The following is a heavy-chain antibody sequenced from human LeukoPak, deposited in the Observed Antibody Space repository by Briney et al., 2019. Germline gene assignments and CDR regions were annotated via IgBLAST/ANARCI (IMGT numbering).Heavy chain of an antibody. V-gene: IGHV3-7*01. CDR2: IKEDGSRE. Sequence: GGSLRLSCAVSGFTFRGFWMTWVRQAPGKGLEWVANIKEDGSREYYVDSVKGRFTISRDNAKNSLYLQMDSLTAEDTAVYYCARDSPGYGAYVSWGQGTLVSVSS. CDR1: GFTFRGFW. D-gene: IGHD5-12*01. CDR3: ARDSPGYGAYVS. J-gene: IGHJ1*01.